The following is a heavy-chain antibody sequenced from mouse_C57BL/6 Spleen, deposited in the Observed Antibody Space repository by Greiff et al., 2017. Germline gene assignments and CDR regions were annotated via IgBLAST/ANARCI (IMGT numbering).Heavy chain of an antibody. Sequence: QVQLQQPGAELVMPGASVKLSCKASGYTFTSYWLHWVKQRPGQGLEWIGEIDPSDSYTNYNQKFKGKSTLTVDKSSSTAYMQLSSLTSEDSAVYYCARSDGYYVGWFAYWGQGTLVTVSA. D-gene: IGHD2-3*01. J-gene: IGHJ3*01. V-gene: IGHV1-69*01. CDR1: GYTFTSYW. CDR3: ARSDGYYVGWFAY. CDR2: IDPSDSYT.